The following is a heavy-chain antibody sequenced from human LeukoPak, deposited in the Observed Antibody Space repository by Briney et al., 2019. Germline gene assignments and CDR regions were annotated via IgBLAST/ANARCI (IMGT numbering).Heavy chain of an antibody. CDR2: INSDGYST. V-gene: IGHV3-74*01. D-gene: IGHD6-19*01. J-gene: IGHJ4*02. CDR1: GFTFSGYW. CDR3: ARGTAVAGTDY. Sequence: GGSLRLSCAASGFTFSGYWMHWVRQAPGKGRVWVSRINSDGYSTSYADSVKGRFTISRENAKNTLYLQMNSLSAEDTAVYYCARGTAVAGTDYWGQGTLVTVSS.